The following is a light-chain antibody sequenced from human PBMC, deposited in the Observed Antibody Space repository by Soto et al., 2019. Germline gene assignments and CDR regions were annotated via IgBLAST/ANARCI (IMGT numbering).Light chain of an antibody. CDR1: SSNIGADYD. J-gene: IGLJ1*01. CDR3: QSYDRSLSGFV. CDR2: GDY. V-gene: IGLV1-40*01. Sequence: QLVLTQPPSVSGAPGQRVTISCTGNSSNIGADYDVHWYQHLPGTAPKLLIFGDYNRPSGVPDRISGSRSGTSASLAITGLQAEDEADYYCQSYDRSLSGFVFGTGTKVTVL.